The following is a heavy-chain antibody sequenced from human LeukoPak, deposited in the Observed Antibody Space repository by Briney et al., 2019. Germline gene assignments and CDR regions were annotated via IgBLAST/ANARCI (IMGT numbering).Heavy chain of an antibody. D-gene: IGHD2-15*01. V-gene: IGHV1-69*04. Sequence: SVKVSCKASGGTFSSYAISWVRQAPGQGLEWMGRIIPILGIANYAQKFQGRVTITADKSTSTAYMELSSLRSEDTAVYYCASRYCSGGSCYSSAVQTNDAFDIWGQGTMVTVSS. CDR2: IIPILGIA. J-gene: IGHJ3*02. CDR3: ASRYCSGGSCYSSAVQTNDAFDI. CDR1: GGTFSSYA.